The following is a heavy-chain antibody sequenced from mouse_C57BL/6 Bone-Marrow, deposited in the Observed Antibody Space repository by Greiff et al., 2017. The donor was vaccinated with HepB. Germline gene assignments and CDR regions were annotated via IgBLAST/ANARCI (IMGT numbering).Heavy chain of an antibody. J-gene: IGHJ4*01. V-gene: IGHV5-4*03. Sequence: EVKVEESGGGLVKPGGSLKLSCAASGFTFSSYAMSWVRQTPEKRLEWVATISDGGSYTYYPDNVKGRFTISRDNAKNNLYLQMSHLKSEDTAMYYCASEGGVVAYYYAMHYCGQGTPATVSS. CDR1: GFTFSSYA. CDR2: ISDGGSYT. CDR3: ASEGGVVAYYYAMHY. D-gene: IGHD1-1*01.